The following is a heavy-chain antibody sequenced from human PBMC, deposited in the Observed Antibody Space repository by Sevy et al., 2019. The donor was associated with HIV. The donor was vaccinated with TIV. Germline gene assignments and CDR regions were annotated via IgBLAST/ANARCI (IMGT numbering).Heavy chain of an antibody. CDR3: ARGSQYYYYAMDV. V-gene: IGHV4-59*01. CDR1: GDSISSSY. CDR2: IYYSGIT. Sequence: SETLSLTYTVSGDSISSSYWSWIRQPPGKGLEWIGYIYYSGITNYNPSLKSRVTISRDMSKNQFSLKLSSVTAADTAVYYCARGSQYYYYAMDVWGQGTTVTVSS. J-gene: IGHJ6*02.